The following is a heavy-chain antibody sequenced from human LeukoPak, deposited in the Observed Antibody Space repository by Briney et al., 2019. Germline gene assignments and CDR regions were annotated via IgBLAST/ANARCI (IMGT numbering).Heavy chain of an antibody. CDR1: GYTFTSYD. Sequence: ASVKVSCKASGYTFTSYDINWVRQATGQGLGWMGWMNPNSGNTCYAQKFQGRVTMTRNTSISTAYMELSSLRSEDTAVYYCARAYGEGYYYYGMDVWGQGTTVTVSS. D-gene: IGHD4-17*01. CDR3: ARAYGEGYYYYGMDV. V-gene: IGHV1-8*01. CDR2: MNPNSGNT. J-gene: IGHJ6*02.